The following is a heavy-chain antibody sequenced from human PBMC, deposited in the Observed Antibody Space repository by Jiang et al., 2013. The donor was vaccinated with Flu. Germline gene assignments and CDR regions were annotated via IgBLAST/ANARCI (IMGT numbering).Heavy chain of an antibody. CDR3: ARLGGY. D-gene: IGHD2-15*01. V-gene: IGHV3-21*01. Sequence: SMNWVRPGVQGRGVEWVSSISSSSSYIYYADSVKGRFTISRDNAKNSLYLQMNSLRAEDTAVYYCARLGGYWGQGTLVTVSS. CDR1: S. J-gene: IGHJ4*02. CDR2: ISSSSSYI.